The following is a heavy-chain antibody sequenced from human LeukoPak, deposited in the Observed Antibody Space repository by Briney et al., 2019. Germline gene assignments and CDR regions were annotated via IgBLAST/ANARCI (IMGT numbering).Heavy chain of an antibody. J-gene: IGHJ5*02. Sequence: SETLSLTCTVSGGSISSYYWSWIRQPAGKGLEWIGRIYTSGSTNYNPSLKSRVTMSVDTSKNQFSLKLNSVTPEDTAVYYCARDQERYCSSTSCRVTGPHGDWFDPWGQGTLVTVSS. V-gene: IGHV4-4*07. CDR2: IYTSGST. CDR1: GGSISSYY. D-gene: IGHD2-2*01. CDR3: ARDQERYCSSTSCRVTGPHGDWFDP.